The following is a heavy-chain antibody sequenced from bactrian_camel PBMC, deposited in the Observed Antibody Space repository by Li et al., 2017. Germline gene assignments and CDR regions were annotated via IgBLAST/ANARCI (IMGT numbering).Heavy chain of an antibody. V-gene: IGHV3-2*01. CDR1: GFHVRSYY. D-gene: IGHD6*01. Sequence: HVQLVESGGGLVQPGDSVRLSCVASGFHVRSYYMIWARQVPGKGLEWLTSIYSDGGKTYTLDSVKGRFTFSRDVTKNMLYLQMNVLKSEDTALYYCAKEGSVPGEFVNWGQGTQVTVS. CDR3: AKEGSVPGEFVN. CDR2: IYSDGGKT. J-gene: IGHJ4*01.